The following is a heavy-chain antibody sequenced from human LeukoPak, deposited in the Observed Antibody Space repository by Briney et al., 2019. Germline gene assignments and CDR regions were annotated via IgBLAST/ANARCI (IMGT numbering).Heavy chain of an antibody. D-gene: IGHD2-15*01. V-gene: IGHV4-39*07. CDR1: GGSISSSSYY. J-gene: IGHJ6*03. CDR3: ARDSIPRYCSGGSCYPLYYYMDV. CDR2: IYYSGST. Sequence: KPSETLSLTCTVSGGSISSSSYYWGWIRQPPGKGLEWIGSIYYSGSTYYNPSLKSRVTISVDTSKNQFSLKLSSVTAADTAVYYCARDSIPRYCSGGSCYPLYYYMDVWGKGTTVTVSS.